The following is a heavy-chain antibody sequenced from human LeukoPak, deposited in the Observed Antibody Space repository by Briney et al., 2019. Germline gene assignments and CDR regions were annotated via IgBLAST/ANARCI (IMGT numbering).Heavy chain of an antibody. CDR1: GGSISNYY. Sequence: SETLSLTCTVSGGSISNYYWSWIRQPPGKGLEWIGYIYYSGSTNYNPSLKSRVTISVDTSKNQFSLKLSSVTAADTAVYYCARHPIAAASYYHYMDVWGKGTTVTISS. J-gene: IGHJ6*03. V-gene: IGHV4-59*08. CDR3: ARHPIAAASYYHYMDV. D-gene: IGHD6-13*01. CDR2: IYYSGST.